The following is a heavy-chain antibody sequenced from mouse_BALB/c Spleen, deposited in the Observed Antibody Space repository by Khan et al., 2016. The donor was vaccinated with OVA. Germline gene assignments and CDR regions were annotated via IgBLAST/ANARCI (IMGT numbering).Heavy chain of an antibody. CDR2: INSNGGST. Sequence: EVQLVESGGGLVQPGGSLKLSCAASGFTFSSYGMSWVRQTPDKRLELVATINSNGGSTYYPDSVKGRFTISRDNAKNTLYLQMSSLKSEDTAMYYCAREWWLLLSGFAYWGQGTLVTVSA. D-gene: IGHD2-3*01. CDR3: AREWWLLLSGFAY. J-gene: IGHJ3*01. CDR1: GFTFSSYG. V-gene: IGHV5-6-3*01.